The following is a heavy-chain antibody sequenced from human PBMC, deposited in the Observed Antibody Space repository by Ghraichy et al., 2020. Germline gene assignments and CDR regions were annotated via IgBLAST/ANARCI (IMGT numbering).Heavy chain of an antibody. CDR3: AGVTVTTSYFDL. D-gene: IGHD4-17*01. J-gene: IGHJ2*01. V-gene: IGHV4-59*01. CDR2: IYYSGST. CDR1: GGSISSYY. Sequence: SETLSLTCTVSGGSISSYYWSWIRQPPGKGLEWIGYIYYSGSTNYNPSLKSRVTISVDTSKNQFSLKLSSVTAADTAVYYCAGVTVTTSYFDLWGRGTLVTVSS.